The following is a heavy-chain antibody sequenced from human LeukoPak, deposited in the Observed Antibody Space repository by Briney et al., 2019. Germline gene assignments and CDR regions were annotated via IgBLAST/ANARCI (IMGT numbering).Heavy chain of an antibody. CDR1: GVSFSGYY. CDR2: INHSGST. CDR3: ASSYEESGNWFDP. V-gene: IGHV4-34*01. J-gene: IGHJ5*02. Sequence: SETLSLTCAVYGVSFSGYYWSWIRQPPGKGLEWIGEINHSGSTNYNPSLKSRVTISVDTSKNQFSLKLSSVTAADTAVYYCASSYEESGNWFDPWGQGTLVTVSS. D-gene: IGHD3-3*01.